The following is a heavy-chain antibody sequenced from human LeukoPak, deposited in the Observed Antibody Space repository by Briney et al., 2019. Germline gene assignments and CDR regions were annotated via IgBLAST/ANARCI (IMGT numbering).Heavy chain of an antibody. V-gene: IGHV3-33*02. Sequence: GSLRLSCVASGFSFSSYAMHWVRQAPGKGLEWVAAIWFDGSKTYYEDSVKGRFTISRDTSANTLFLQMNSLAAEDTAVYYCAKATPYDWDFGLWGRGNLVIVSS. J-gene: IGHJ2*01. CDR1: GFSFSSYA. CDR3: AKATPYDWDFGL. CDR2: IWFDGSKT. D-gene: IGHD4-17*01.